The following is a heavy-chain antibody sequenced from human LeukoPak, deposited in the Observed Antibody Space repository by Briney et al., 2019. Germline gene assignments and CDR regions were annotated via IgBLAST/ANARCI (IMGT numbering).Heavy chain of an antibody. D-gene: IGHD6-13*01. CDR2: IYYSGST. CDR3: ARDSGGAAGGSGMGYGFDI. CDR1: GGFISSYS. Sequence: SETLSLTCTVSGGFISSYSWSWIRQPPGKGLEWIGYIYYSGSTSSNPSLRSRLTISGDTSKNQFSLRLSSVTAADTAMYYCARDSGGAAGGSGMGYGFDIWGQGTMVTVSS. V-gene: IGHV4-59*01. J-gene: IGHJ3*02.